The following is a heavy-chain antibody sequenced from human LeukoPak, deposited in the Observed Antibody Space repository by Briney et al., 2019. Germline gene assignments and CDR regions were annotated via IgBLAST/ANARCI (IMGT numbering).Heavy chain of an antibody. V-gene: IGHV4-59*01. CDR1: GGSISSYY. CDR2: IYYSGSA. J-gene: IGHJ3*02. CDR3: AASYYYDSSGYYTGGGAFDI. Sequence: PSETLSLTCTVSGGSISSYYWSWIRQPPGKGLEWMGYIYYSGSANYNPSIKSRVTISVDTSKNQFSLKLSSVTAADTAVYYCAASYYYDSSGYYTGGGAFDIWGQGTMVTVSS. D-gene: IGHD3-22*01.